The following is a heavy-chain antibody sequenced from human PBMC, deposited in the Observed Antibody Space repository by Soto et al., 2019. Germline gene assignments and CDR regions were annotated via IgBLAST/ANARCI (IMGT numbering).Heavy chain of an antibody. Sequence: QVQLQESGPGLVKPSETLSLTCTVSGGSISSYYWSWIRQPPGKGLEWIGYIYYSGSTNYNPSLTYPVPLSXAXPKNQFSLKPSPVTAADTAVYYCASLLYGLGSWFAPWGQGTLVTVSS. V-gene: IGHV4-59*08. CDR2: IYYSGST. D-gene: IGHD3-10*01. CDR3: ASLLYGLGSWFAP. CDR1: GGSISSYY. J-gene: IGHJ5*02.